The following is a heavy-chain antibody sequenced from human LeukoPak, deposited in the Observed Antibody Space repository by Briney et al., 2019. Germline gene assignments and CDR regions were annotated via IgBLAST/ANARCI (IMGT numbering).Heavy chain of an antibody. CDR2: INPSGGST. D-gene: IGHD3-10*01. V-gene: IGHV1-46*01. Sequence: ASVKVSCKASGYTFTSYYIHWVRQAPGEGLEWMGIINPSGGSTSYAQKFQGRVTMTRDTSISTAYMELSRLRSDDTAVYYCAREKPITMVRGDGVRSFDIWGQGTMVTVSS. CDR3: AREKPITMVRGDGVRSFDI. CDR1: GYTFTSYY. J-gene: IGHJ3*02.